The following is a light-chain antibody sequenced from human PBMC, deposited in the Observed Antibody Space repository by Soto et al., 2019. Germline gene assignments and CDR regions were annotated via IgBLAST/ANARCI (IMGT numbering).Light chain of an antibody. CDR3: QQYNSYPLT. Sequence: DIQMTQSPSTLSASVGDRVTITCRSSQSISSWLAWYQQKPGKAPKLLIYDAYSLESGVPSRFSGSVSGTEFTLTISSLQPDDVATYYCQQYNSYPLTFGGGTKVAIK. CDR1: QSISSW. CDR2: DAY. J-gene: IGKJ4*01. V-gene: IGKV1-5*01.